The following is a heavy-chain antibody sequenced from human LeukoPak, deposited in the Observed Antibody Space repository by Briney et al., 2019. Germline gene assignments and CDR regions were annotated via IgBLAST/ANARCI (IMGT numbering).Heavy chain of an antibody. V-gene: IGHV1-69*06. J-gene: IGHJ4*02. CDR1: GYTFTGYY. D-gene: IGHD4-17*01. CDR3: ARAVQVTTGGLFDY. Sequence: SVKVSCKASGYTFTGYYMHWVRQAPGQGLEWVGGIIPIFSTANYAQKFQGRVTITADKSTSTAYMELSSLRSGDTAVYYCARAVQVTTGGLFDYWGQGTLVTVSS. CDR2: IIPIFSTA.